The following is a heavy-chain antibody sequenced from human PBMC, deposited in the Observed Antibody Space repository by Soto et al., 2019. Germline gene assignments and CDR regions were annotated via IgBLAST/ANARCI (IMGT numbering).Heavy chain of an antibody. J-gene: IGHJ6*02. Sequence: PGGSLRLSCAASGFTFSSYSMNWVRQAPGKGLEWVSSISSSSSYIYYADSVKGRFTISRDNAKNSLYLQMNSLRAEDTAVYYCARASYCSSTSCYAYYYYGMDVWGQGTTVTVSS. V-gene: IGHV3-21*01. CDR3: ARASYCSSTSCYAYYYYGMDV. D-gene: IGHD2-2*01. CDR2: ISSSSSYI. CDR1: GFTFSSYS.